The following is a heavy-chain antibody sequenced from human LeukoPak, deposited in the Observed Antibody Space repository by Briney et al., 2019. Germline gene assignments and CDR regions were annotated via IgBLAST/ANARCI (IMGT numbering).Heavy chain of an antibody. CDR1: GFTFSSYA. Sequence: GGSLRLSCAASGFTFSSYAMSWVRQAPGKGLEWVGRIKSKTDGGTTDYAAPVKGRFTISRDDAKNTLYLQMNSLKTEDTAVYYCSLTDSNSWYLYWGQGTLVTVSS. J-gene: IGHJ4*02. CDR3: SLTDSNSWYLY. V-gene: IGHV3-15*01. CDR2: IKSKTDGGTT. D-gene: IGHD6-13*01.